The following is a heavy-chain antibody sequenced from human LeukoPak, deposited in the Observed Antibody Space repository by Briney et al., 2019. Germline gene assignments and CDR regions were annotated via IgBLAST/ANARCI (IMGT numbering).Heavy chain of an antibody. CDR1: GFSISGAYY. V-gene: IGHV4-38-2*02. CDR3: ARSLGYGDYGTGFDY. J-gene: IGHJ4*02. CDR2: IFHSGST. D-gene: IGHD4-17*01. Sequence: SETLSLACTVFGFSISGAYYWGWIRPPPRKGLEWIGSIFHSGSTSYNPSLKSRVTISVDMSMTHFSLKLRSVTAADTAVYYCARSLGYGDYGTGFDYWGQGTLVTVSS.